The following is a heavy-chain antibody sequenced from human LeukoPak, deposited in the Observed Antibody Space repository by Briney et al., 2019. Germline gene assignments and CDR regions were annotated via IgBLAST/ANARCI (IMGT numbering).Heavy chain of an antibody. CDR2: INPNSGGT. D-gene: IGHD5-18*01. CDR1: GYTFTGYY. CDR3: ARGYSYGYGPLDY. V-gene: IGHV1-2*02. J-gene: IGHJ4*02. Sequence: ASVKVSCKASGYTFTGYYMHWVRQAPGQGLEWMGWINPNSGGTNYAQKFQGRVTMTTDTSTSTAYMELRSLRSDDTAVYYCARGYSYGYGPLDYWGQGTLVTVSS.